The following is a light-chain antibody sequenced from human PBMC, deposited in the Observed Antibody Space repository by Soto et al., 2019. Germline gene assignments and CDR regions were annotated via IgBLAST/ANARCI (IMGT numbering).Light chain of an antibody. CDR2: GAS. J-gene: IGKJ3*01. CDR3: QQYHSLPTT. V-gene: IGKV3-20*01. CDR1: QSVSSSY. Sequence: EIVLTQSPGTLSLSPGERATLSCRASQSVSSSYLAWYQQKPGQAPRLLIYGASSRAAGIPDRFSGSRSGTDFTFTISRLEPEDFAVYYCQQYHSLPTTFGPGTKVDI.